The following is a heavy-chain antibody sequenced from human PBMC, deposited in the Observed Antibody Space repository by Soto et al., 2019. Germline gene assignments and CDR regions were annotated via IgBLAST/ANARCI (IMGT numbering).Heavy chain of an antibody. CDR3: ARAKGYDYVGGSYRYEYFDY. Sequence: SETLSLTCDAYGGSFSGYYWSWIRQPPWKVPEWIGEINHSGSTNYNPSLKSRVTISVDTSKNQFSLKLSSVTAADTAVYYCARAKGYDYVGGSYRYEYFDYWGQGTLVTVSS. CDR2: INHSGST. CDR1: GGSFSGYY. J-gene: IGHJ4*02. V-gene: IGHV4-34*01. D-gene: IGHD3-16*02.